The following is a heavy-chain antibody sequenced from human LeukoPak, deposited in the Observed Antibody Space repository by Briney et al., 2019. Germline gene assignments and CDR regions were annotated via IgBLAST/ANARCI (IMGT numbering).Heavy chain of an antibody. CDR1: GGSISSYY. J-gene: IGHJ4*02. V-gene: IGHV4-59*01. CDR2: IYYSGST. CDR3: ARSYDFWSGYPYYFDY. Sequence: PSETLSLTCTVSGGSISSYYWSWIRQPPGKGLEWIRYIYYSGSTNYNPSLKSRVTISVDTSKNQFSLKLSSVTAADTAVYYCARSYDFWSGYPYYFDYWGQGTLVTVSS. D-gene: IGHD3-3*01.